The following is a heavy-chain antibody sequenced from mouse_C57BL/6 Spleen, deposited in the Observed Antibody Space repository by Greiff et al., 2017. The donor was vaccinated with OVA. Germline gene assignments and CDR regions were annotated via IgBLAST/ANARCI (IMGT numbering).Heavy chain of an antibody. J-gene: IGHJ1*03. Sequence: VQLQQSGPELVKPGASVKISCKASGYTFTDYYMNWVKQSHGKSLEWIGDINPNNGGTSYNQKFKGKATLTVDKSSSTAYMELRSLTSEDSAVYDCARHYYGSPSFDVWGTGTTVTVSS. CDR1: GYTFTDYY. V-gene: IGHV1-26*01. CDR3: ARHYYGSPSFDV. CDR2: INPNNGGT. D-gene: IGHD1-1*01.